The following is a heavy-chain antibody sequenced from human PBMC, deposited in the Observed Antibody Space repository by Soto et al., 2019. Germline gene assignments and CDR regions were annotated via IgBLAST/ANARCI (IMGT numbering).Heavy chain of an antibody. CDR2: IYYSGST. J-gene: IGHJ5*02. CDR3: ARSYYDIKEFDP. CDR1: GGSISSSSYY. Sequence: QLQLQESGPGLVKPSETLSLTCTVSGGSISSSSYYWGWIRQPPGKGLEWIGSIYYSGSTYYNPSLKSRVTISVDTSKNQFSLKLSSVTAADTAVYYCARSYYDIKEFDPWGQGTLVTVSS. V-gene: IGHV4-39*01. D-gene: IGHD3-9*01.